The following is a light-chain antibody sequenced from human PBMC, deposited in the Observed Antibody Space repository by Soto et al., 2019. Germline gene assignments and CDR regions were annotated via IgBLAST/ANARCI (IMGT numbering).Light chain of an antibody. CDR1: QTIKTY. CDR3: QQTYSTLFT. CDR2: AAS. J-gene: IGKJ3*01. Sequence: DIQMTQSPSSLSASVGDRVTITCRASQTIKTYLNWYQQKPGAAPKLLIYAASSLQSGVPSRFSASGSGTEFTLTIRSLQPEDFATYYCQQTYSTLFTFGPGTKVDIK. V-gene: IGKV1-39*01.